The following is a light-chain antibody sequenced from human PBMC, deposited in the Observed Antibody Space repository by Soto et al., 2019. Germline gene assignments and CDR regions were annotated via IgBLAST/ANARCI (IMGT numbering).Light chain of an antibody. CDR2: AAS. CDR1: QSVSSK. V-gene: IGKV3D-15*01. CDR3: QQYNIWRT. J-gene: IGKJ1*01. Sequence: MTHSPATLSVSPGERATLSCRASQSVSSKLAWYQQKPGQAPRLLIYAASTRATGIPARFSGSGSGTEFTLTISSLQSEDFAIYYCQQYNIWRTFGQGTDVEIK.